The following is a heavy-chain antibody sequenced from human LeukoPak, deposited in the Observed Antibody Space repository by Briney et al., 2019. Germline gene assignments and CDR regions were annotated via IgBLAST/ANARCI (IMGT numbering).Heavy chain of an antibody. CDR1: GYTLTELS. D-gene: IGHD3-16*01. J-gene: IGHJ4*02. Sequence: SCKVSGYTLTELSMHWVRQAPGKGLEWVAVISYDGSDKYYADSVKGRFTISRDNSKNTLHLQMISLRAEDTAVYYCARDQGAWGYGYDFDYWGQGTLVTVSS. CDR3: ARDQGAWGYGYDFDY. V-gene: IGHV3-30-3*01. CDR2: ISYDGSDK.